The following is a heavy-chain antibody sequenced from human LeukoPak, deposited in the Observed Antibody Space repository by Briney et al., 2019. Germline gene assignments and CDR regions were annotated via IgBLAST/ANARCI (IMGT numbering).Heavy chain of an antibody. Sequence: SETLSLTCTVSGGSISSSSYYWGWIRQPPGKGLEWIGSIYYSGSTYYNPSLKSRVTISVDTSKNQFSLKLSSVAAADTAVYYCARHDSSSYYWFDPWGQGTLVTVSS. V-gene: IGHV4-39*01. CDR2: IYYSGST. CDR1: GGSISSSSYY. D-gene: IGHD6-13*01. J-gene: IGHJ5*02. CDR3: ARHDSSSYYWFDP.